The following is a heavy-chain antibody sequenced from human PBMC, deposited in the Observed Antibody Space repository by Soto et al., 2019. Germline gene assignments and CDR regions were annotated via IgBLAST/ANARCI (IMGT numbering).Heavy chain of an antibody. CDR2: IRSKAYGGTT. D-gene: IGHD3-16*01. J-gene: IGHJ4*02. V-gene: IGHV3-49*04. CDR3: TRVLDYVWGYYFDY. CDR1: GFTFGYYA. Sequence: GGSLRLSCTASGFTFGYYAMSWVRQAPGKGLEWVGFIRSKAYGGTTEYAASVKGRFTISRDDSKSIAYLQMNSLKTEDTAVYYCTRVLDYVWGYYFDYWGQGTLVTVSS.